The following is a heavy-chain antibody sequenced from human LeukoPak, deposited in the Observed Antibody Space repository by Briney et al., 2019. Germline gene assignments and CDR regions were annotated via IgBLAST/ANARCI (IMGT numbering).Heavy chain of an antibody. Sequence: SETLSLTCTVSGGSISSDSYYWGWIRQPPGKGLEWIGSIYYSGSTNYNPSLKSRVTISVDTSKKQFSLKLSSVTAADTAVYFCARHASPLWLGDLHTFIYAFDIWGQGTMVTVSS. V-gene: IGHV4-39*01. D-gene: IGHD3-10*01. CDR3: ARHASPLWLGDLHTFIYAFDI. CDR1: GGSISSDSYY. J-gene: IGHJ3*02. CDR2: IYYSGST.